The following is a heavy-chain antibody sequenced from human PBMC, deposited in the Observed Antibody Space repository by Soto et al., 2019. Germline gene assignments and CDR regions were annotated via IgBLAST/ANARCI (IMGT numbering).Heavy chain of an antibody. J-gene: IGHJ4*02. CDR1: GFSFTAYI. Sequence: EVHLLESGGDLVQPGGSLRLSCAASGFSFTAYIMSWFRQAPGQGLEWVSAISGSGDKTYYADSVKGRFTISRDDAKNTLYLQLNSLRVDDTAIYYCAKGGWLDDCGQGTLVTVSS. V-gene: IGHV3-23*01. D-gene: IGHD5-12*01. CDR2: ISGSGDKT. CDR3: AKGGWLDD.